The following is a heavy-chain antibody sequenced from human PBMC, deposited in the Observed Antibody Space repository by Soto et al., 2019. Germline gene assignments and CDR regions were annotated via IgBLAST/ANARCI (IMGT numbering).Heavy chain of an antibody. CDR2: IKQDGSEK. J-gene: IGHJ4*02. CDR3: ASTTLLRYFDWPTNFES. Sequence: PGGSLRLSCAASGFSFSSYWMKWVRQAPGKGLEWVANIKQDGSEKYYVDSVKGRFTISRGNAKNSLYLQMNNLRAEDTAVYYCASTTLLRYFDWPTNFESWGPGTLVTVSS. D-gene: IGHD3-9*01. CDR1: GFSFSSYW. V-gene: IGHV3-7*03.